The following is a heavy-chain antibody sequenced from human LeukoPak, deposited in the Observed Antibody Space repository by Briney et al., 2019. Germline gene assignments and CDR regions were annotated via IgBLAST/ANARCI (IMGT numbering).Heavy chain of an antibody. CDR3: ARQGYADFSPRPFDY. V-gene: IGHV4-4*07. CDR1: GGSISSYY. D-gene: IGHD4-17*01. J-gene: IGHJ4*02. Sequence: KTSETLSLTCTVSGGSISSYYWSWIRQPAGKGLEWIGRIYTSGSTNYNPSLKSRVTMSVDTSKNQFSLNLNSVTAADTAVYYCARQGYADFSPRPFDYWGQGTLVTVSS. CDR2: IYTSGST.